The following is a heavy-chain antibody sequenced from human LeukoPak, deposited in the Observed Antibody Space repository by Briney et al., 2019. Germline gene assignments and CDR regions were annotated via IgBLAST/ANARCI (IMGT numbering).Heavy chain of an antibody. V-gene: IGHV1-18*01. CDR3: ARVPARDLKWFDP. CDR1: GYTFTSYG. CDR2: IGAYNGNT. J-gene: IGHJ5*02. Sequence: GASVKVSCKASGYTFTSYGISWVRQTPGQGLEWMGWIGAYNGNTNYAQKLQGRVTMTTDTSTSTAYMELRSLRSDDTAVYYCARVPARDLKWFDPWGQGTLVTVSS.